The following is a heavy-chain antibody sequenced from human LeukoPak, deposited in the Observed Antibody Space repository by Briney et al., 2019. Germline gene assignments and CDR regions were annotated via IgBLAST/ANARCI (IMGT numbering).Heavy chain of an antibody. D-gene: IGHD2-15*01. CDR1: GYTFTGYY. CDR2: INPNSGGT. CDR3: ARDRCSGGSCFVGEFDY. J-gene: IGHJ4*02. Sequence: GASVKVSCKASGYTFTGYYMHWVRQAPGQGLEWMGWINPNSGGTNYAQEFQGRVTMTRDTSISTAYMELSRLRSDDTAVYYCARDRCSGGSCFVGEFDYWGQGTLVTVSS. V-gene: IGHV1-2*02.